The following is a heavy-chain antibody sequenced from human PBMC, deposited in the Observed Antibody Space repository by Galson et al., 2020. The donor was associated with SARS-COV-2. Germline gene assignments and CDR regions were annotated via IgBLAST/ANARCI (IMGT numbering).Heavy chain of an antibody. V-gene: IGHV6-1*01. J-gene: IGHJ4*02. CDR2: TYYRSQWYN. CDR1: GDSVSSNSVA. CDR3: ARGTEGRGVIDYFDY. D-gene: IGHD3-16*02. Sequence: SETLSLTCAISGDSVSSNSVAWNWIRRSPSRGLEWPGRTYYRSQWYNEYAEALKSRLIINPDTSKNQFSLHLSSVTSEDTAVYYCARGTEGRGVIDYFDYWGQGTLVTVSS.